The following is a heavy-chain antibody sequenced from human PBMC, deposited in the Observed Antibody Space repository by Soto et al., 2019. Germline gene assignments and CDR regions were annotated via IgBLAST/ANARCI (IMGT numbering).Heavy chain of an antibody. CDR1: GFTFSSYS. V-gene: IGHV3-48*02. CDR2: ISSSSSTI. D-gene: IGHD3-22*01. Sequence: PGGSLRLSCAASGFTFSSYSMNWVRQAPGKGLEWVSYISSSSSTIYYADSVKGRFTISRDNAKNSLYLQMNSLRDEDTAVYYCARDQHYYDSSGSLDYWGQGTLVTVSS. J-gene: IGHJ4*02. CDR3: ARDQHYYDSSGSLDY.